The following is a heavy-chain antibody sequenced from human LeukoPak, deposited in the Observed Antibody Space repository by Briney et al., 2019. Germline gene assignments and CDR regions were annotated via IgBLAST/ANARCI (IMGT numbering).Heavy chain of an antibody. CDR3: AKGTVYEWLRWGGGYYYYMDV. CDR1: GGTFSSYA. V-gene: IGHV1-69*05. D-gene: IGHD5-12*01. CDR2: IIPIFGTA. J-gene: IGHJ6*03. Sequence: GASVKVSCKASGGTFSSYAISWVRQAPGQGLEWMGGIIPIFGTANYAQKFQGRVTITTDESTSTAYMELSSLRSEDTAVYYCAKGTVYEWLRWGGGYYYYMDVWGKGTTVTVSS.